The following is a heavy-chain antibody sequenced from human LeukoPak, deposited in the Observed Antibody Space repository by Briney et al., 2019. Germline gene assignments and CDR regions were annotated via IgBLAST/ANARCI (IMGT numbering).Heavy chain of an antibody. Sequence: GGSLKLSCAASGFTFSNYWMCWVRQAPGKRLEWVANIKQDGSEKRYVDSVKGRFTISRDNSKNTLYLQMNSLRAEDTAVYYCAKDVDPFGSGSYVEGFDYWGQGTLVTVSS. J-gene: IGHJ4*02. CDR2: IKQDGSEK. V-gene: IGHV3-7*01. D-gene: IGHD3-10*01. CDR3: AKDVDPFGSGSYVEGFDY. CDR1: GFTFSNYW.